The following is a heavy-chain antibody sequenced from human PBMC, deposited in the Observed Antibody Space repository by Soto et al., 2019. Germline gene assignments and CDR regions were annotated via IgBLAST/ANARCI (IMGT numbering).Heavy chain of an antibody. D-gene: IGHD2-21*02. J-gene: IGHJ6*02. CDR2: INIGSGNT. V-gene: IGHV1-3*05. CDR1: GYAFSSYA. CDR3: ARDGGDWGYRLTYYYYIGMDV. Sequence: QVQLVQSGAEEKQPGASVRVSCKASGYAFSSYAMHWVRQAPGQRLEWMGWINIGSGNTEYSQNFQDRITITRDTSASTVYMELSSLRSEDTAVYYCARDGGDWGYRLTYYYYIGMDVWGQGTTVTVSS.